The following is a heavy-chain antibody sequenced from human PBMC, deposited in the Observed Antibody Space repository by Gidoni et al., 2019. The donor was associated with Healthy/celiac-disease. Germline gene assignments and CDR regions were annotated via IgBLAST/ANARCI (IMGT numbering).Heavy chain of an antibody. CDR1: GFTFSYYY. CDR2: ISSSSSYT. CDR3: ARDARLNKWDIVVVPAAIGGMDV. V-gene: IGHV3-11*05. D-gene: IGHD2-2*01. Sequence: QVQLVESGGGLVKTGGSLRLSCAASGFTFSYYYMSWIRQAPGKGLEWVSDISSSSSYTNYADSVKGRFTISRDNAKNSLYLQMNSLRAEDTAVYYCARDARLNKWDIVVVPAAIGGMDVWGQGTTVTVSS. J-gene: IGHJ6*02.